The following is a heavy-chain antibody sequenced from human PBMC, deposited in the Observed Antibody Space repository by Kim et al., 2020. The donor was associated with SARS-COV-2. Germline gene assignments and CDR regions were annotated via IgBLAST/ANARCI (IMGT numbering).Heavy chain of an antibody. Sequence: GGSLRLSCAVSGFTLSSCSMSWVRQAPGKGLEWVSAINSGGVTYYADSVKGRSTISRDISKNTLYLQLNSLRADDTALYYCAKRGTGSTWHPTQDWGPGT. CDR1: GFTLSSCS. V-gene: IGHV3-23*01. CDR2: INSGGVT. CDR3: AKRGTGSTWHPTQD. D-gene: IGHD6-13*01. J-gene: IGHJ4*02.